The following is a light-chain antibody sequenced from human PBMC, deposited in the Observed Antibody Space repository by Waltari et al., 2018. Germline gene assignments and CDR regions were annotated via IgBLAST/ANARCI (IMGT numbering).Light chain of an antibody. CDR3: QQRSNWPT. V-gene: IGKV3-11*01. J-gene: IGKJ4*01. Sequence: EIVLTQSPATLSLSPGERAPLSCRASQSVNSYLAWYQQKPGQAPRLLIYDASNRATGIPARFSGSGSGTDFTLTISSLEPEDFAVYYCQQRSNWPTFGGGTKEEIK. CDR1: QSVNSY. CDR2: DAS.